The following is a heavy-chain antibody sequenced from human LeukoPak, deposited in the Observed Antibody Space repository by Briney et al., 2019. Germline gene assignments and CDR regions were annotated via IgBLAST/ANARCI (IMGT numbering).Heavy chain of an antibody. CDR2: IYHSGST. CDR1: GYSISSGYY. V-gene: IGHV4-38-2*02. Sequence: SETLSLTCTVSGYSISSGYYWGWIRQPPGKGLEWIGSIYHSGSTYYNSSLKSRVTISVDTSKNQFSLKLSSVTAADTAVYYCATPRTSAVAGGDFDYWGQGTLVTVSS. D-gene: IGHD6-19*01. CDR3: ATPRTSAVAGGDFDY. J-gene: IGHJ4*02.